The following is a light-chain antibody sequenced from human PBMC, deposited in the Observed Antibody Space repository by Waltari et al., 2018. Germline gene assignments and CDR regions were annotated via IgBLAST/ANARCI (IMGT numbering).Light chain of an antibody. CDR3: MLSYSGVCM. V-gene: IGLV7-46*01. CDR1: TGPVTSGHN. CDR2: DTP. J-gene: IGLJ3*02. Sequence: QAVVTQEPSLTVSPGGTVTLTCGSSTGPVTSGHNSYWFQQKPGQAPRTLIFDTPKKHAWQPARFSASLLGGKAALTLSGAQPEDEAEYFCMLSYSGVCMFGGGTQVTVL.